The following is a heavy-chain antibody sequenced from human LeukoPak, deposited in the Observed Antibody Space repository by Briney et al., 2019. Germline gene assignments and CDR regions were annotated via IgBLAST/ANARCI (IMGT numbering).Heavy chain of an antibody. D-gene: IGHD3-16*01. V-gene: IGHV3-53*01. CDR3: ARDRAGLDPGGEGY. Sequence: QPGGSLRLSCAASGFTVSSNYMSWVRQAPGKGLEWVSVIYSGGSTYYADSVKGRFTISRDNAKNSLYLQMNSLRAEDTAVYYCARDRAGLDPGGEGYWGQGTLVTVSS. J-gene: IGHJ4*02. CDR2: IYSGGST. CDR1: GFTVSSNY.